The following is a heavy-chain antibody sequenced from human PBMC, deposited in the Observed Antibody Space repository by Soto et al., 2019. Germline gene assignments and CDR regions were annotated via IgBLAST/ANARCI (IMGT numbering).Heavy chain of an antibody. CDR2: VIPLFDSA. J-gene: IGHJ6*02. CDR3: ATGGHNDGDNFSHGMYV. D-gene: IGHD2-21*02. Sequence: QVQVVQSGAEVTKPGSSVQVSCKVSGGIFTHPALSCVRQAPGQGLEWLGGVIPLFDSAYYAQIYRGRLRISADGATTTADMERSGRTSADTAAYFCATGGHNDGDNFSHGMYVWGQGTTVTVS. V-gene: IGHV1-69*01. CDR1: GGIFTHPA.